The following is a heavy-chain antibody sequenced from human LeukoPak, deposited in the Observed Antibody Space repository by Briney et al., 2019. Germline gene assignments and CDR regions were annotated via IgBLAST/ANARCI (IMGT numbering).Heavy chain of an antibody. CDR2: IYYTGRT. Sequence: PSETLSLTCSISGDYISSSSYYWGWIRQPPGKGLEWIGSIYYTGRTYYNPSLKSRVSESIDTSRNEFSLKLSSVTAADTAVYYCVRLYYYDASGPPLWGQGTLVIVSS. CDR1: GDYISSSSYY. V-gene: IGHV4-39*01. D-gene: IGHD3-22*01. CDR3: VRLYYYDASGPPL. J-gene: IGHJ4*02.